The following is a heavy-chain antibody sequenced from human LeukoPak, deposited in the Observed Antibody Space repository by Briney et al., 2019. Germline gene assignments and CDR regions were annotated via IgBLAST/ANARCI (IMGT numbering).Heavy chain of an antibody. CDR2: IYYSGST. V-gene: IGHV4-39*07. J-gene: IGHJ4*02. CDR1: GGSISSSSYY. CDR3: ARGRDFDY. Sequence: SETLSLTCTVSGGSISSSSYYWGWIRQPPGKGLEWIGSIYYSGSTYYNPSLKSRVTISVDTSKNQFSLKLSSVTAADTAVYYCARGRDFDYWGQGTLVTVSS.